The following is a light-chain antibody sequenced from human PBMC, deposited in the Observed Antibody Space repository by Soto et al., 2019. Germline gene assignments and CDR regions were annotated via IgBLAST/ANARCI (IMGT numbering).Light chain of an antibody. Sequence: EIVLTQSPGTLSLSQGERATLSCRASQSISRSLAWYQQKPGQAPRLLIYAASTRATGIPDRFSGSGSGTDFTLTISRLEPEDFAVYYCQQYGSSPRTFGQGTKVDIK. CDR3: QQYGSSPRT. CDR2: AAS. J-gene: IGKJ1*01. CDR1: QSISRS. V-gene: IGKV3-20*01.